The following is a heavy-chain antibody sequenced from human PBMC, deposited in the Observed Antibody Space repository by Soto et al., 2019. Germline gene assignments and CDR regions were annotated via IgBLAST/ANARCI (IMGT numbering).Heavy chain of an antibody. CDR2: VYYTGRT. Sequence: SETLSLTCIVSGDSISSSSYYWGWIRQPPGKGLEWIANVYYTGRTYYNPALKSRISISVDTSENQFSLTLRSVTAADTAIYHCARWIPHSFFDRWGQGTLVTVSS. D-gene: IGHD2-15*01. V-gene: IGHV4-39*01. CDR1: GDSISSSSYY. CDR3: ARWIPHSFFDR. J-gene: IGHJ4*02.